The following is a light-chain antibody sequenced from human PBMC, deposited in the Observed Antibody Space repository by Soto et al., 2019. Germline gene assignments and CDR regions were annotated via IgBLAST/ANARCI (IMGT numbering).Light chain of an antibody. CDR2: GAS. V-gene: IGKV1-39*01. CDR1: QTISTY. J-gene: IGKJ1*01. CDR3: QQYGYSPPWT. Sequence: DIQMTQSPSPLSASVGDRVTITCRASQTISTYLNWYQQKPGKAPKLLIYGASSLQSGVPSRFSGSGSETDFTLTISSLQPEDLAVCYCQQYGYSPPWTFGQGTKVDIK.